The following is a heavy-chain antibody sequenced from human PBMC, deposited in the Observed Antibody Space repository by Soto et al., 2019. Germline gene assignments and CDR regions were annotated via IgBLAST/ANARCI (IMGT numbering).Heavy chain of an antibody. V-gene: IGHV4-34*01. CDR3: ARGAPERIHCSSTSCYRVYYYYYYMDV. D-gene: IGHD2-2*01. J-gene: IGHJ6*03. CDR2: INHSGST. CDR1: GGSFSGYY. Sequence: SSETLSLTCAVYGGSFSGYYWSWIRQPPGKGLERIGEINHSGSTNYNPSLKSRVTISVDTSKNQFSLKLSSVTAADTAVYYCARGAPERIHCSSTSCYRVYYYYYYMDVWGKGTTVTVSS.